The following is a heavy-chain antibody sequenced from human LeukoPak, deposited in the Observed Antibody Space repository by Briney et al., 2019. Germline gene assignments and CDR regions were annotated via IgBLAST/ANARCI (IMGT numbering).Heavy chain of an antibody. CDR2: ISGGST. CDR3: KKDRGRRGIAVAGTIKY. V-gene: IGHV3-38-3*01. D-gene: IGHD6-19*01. J-gene: IGHJ4*02. Sequence: GGSLRLSCAASGFTVSSNEMSWVRQAPGKSLEWVSSISGGSTYYADSRKGRFTISRDNSKNTLHLQMNSLRAEDTAVYYCKKDRGRRGIAVAGTIKYWGQGTLVTVSS. CDR1: GFTVSSNE.